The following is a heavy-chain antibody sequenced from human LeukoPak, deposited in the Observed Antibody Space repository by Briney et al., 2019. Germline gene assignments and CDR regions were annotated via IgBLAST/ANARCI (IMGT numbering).Heavy chain of an antibody. V-gene: IGHV1-2*02. CDR1: GYTFTGYY. D-gene: IGHD2-2*01. CDR3: ASALGYCSSTSCLRAFDI. J-gene: IGHJ3*02. Sequence: GASVKVSCKASGYTFTGYYMHWVRQAPGQGLEWMGWINPNSGGTNYAQKFQGRVTMTRDTSISTAYMELSRLRSDDTAVYYCASALGYCSSTSCLRAFDIWGQGTMVTVSS. CDR2: INPNSGGT.